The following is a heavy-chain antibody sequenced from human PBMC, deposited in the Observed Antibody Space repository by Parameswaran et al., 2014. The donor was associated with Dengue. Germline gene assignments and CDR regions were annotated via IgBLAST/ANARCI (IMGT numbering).Heavy chain of an antibody. CDR2: INYSGST. D-gene: IGHD6-19*01. Sequence: RWIRQPPGKGLEWIGEINYSGSTNYNPSLKSRVTISVDTSKNQFSLKLSSVTAADTAVYYCARGFYSSGWYGNYYGMDVWGQGTTVTVSS. V-gene: IGHV4-34*01. J-gene: IGHJ6*02. CDR3: ARGFYSSGWYGNYYGMDV.